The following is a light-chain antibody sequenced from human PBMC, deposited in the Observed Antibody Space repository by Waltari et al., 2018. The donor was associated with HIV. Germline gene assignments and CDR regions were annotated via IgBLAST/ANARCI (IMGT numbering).Light chain of an antibody. CDR1: SGHSSYA. CDR3: QTWGTGMV. CDR2: LNSDGSH. J-gene: IGLJ2*01. Sequence: QLVLTQSPSASASLGASVKLTCTLSSGHSSYAIAWHQQPPEKGPRYLMKLNSDGSHSKGDGIPDRFSGSSAGAERYLTISSLQSDDEADYYCQTWGTGMVFGGGTKLTVL. V-gene: IGLV4-69*01.